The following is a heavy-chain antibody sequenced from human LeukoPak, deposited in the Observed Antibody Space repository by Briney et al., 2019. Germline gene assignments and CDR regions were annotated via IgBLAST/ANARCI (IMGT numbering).Heavy chain of an antibody. CDR2: INPNSGGT. Sequence: ASVKVSCTASGYSFSDFYIHWLRQAPGQGLEWLGWINPNSGGTNFAQYFQGRVTMTRDTSISTAYMELSRLRSDDTAVYYCARAAWQRGYFDYWGQGTLVTVPS. J-gene: IGHJ4*02. CDR3: ARAAWQRGYFDY. CDR1: GYSFSDFY. V-gene: IGHV1-2*02. D-gene: IGHD6-25*01.